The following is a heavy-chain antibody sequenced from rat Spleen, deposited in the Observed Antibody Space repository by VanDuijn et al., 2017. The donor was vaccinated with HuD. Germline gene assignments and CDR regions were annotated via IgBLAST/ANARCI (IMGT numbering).Heavy chain of an antibody. CDR2: INYDGSST. J-gene: IGHJ2*01. CDR3: TRRHGGYYFDY. V-gene: IGHV5-29*01. CDR1: GFTFSDYY. D-gene: IGHD1-11*01. Sequence: EVQLVESDGGLVQPGRSLKLSCAASGFTFSDYYMAWVRQAPTKGLEWVATINYDGSSTYYRDSVRGRFTISRDDAKSTLSLQMDSLRSEDTATYYCTRRHGGYYFDYWGQGVMVTVSS.